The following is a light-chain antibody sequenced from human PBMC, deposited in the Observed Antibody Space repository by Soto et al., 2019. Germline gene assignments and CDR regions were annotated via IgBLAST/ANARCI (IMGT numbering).Light chain of an antibody. V-gene: IGKV3-20*01. CDR1: QSISSGY. J-gene: IGKJ4*01. CDR2: GAT. Sequence: EVVLTQSPGTLSLSPGESATLSCRASQSISSGYLAWYQQKPGQAPRLLIYGATSRATGIPGRFSGSGSGTDFTLTVSGLEPEDFAVYYCQQYRRPPPTFGGGTKVEI. CDR3: QQYRRPPPT.